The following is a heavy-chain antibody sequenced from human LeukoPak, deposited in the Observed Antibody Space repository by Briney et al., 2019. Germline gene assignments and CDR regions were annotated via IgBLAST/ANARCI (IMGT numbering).Heavy chain of an antibody. D-gene: IGHD5-18*01. Sequence: GGSLRPSCAAAGFTFSNYGMSWVRQAPGKGLEWVSVISGSGATTYYADSVKGRFTISRDNSKNILFLQMNSLRAEDTAVYYCAKGDTGVIRRYYFDFWGQGTLVTVSS. CDR3: AKGDTGVIRRYYFDF. CDR2: ISGSGATT. CDR1: GFTFSNYG. J-gene: IGHJ4*02. V-gene: IGHV3-23*01.